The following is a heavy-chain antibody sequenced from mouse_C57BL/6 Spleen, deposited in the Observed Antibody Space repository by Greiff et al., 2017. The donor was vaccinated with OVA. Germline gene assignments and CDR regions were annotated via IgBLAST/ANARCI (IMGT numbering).Heavy chain of an antibody. D-gene: IGHD2-3*01. J-gene: IGHJ3*01. CDR1: GFTFSSYT. CDR2: ISGGGGNT. V-gene: IGHV5-9*01. Sequence: EVKLVESGGGLVKPGGSLKLSCAASGFTFSSYTMPWVRQTPEKRLEWVATISGGGGNTDYPDSVKGRFTISRDNAKNTLYLQMSSLLSDDTALDYCARFYDVYYLGFAYWGQGTLVTVSA. CDR3: ARFYDVYYLGFAY.